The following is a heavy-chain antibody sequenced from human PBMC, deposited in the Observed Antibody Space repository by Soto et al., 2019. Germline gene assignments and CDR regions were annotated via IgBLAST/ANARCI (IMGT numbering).Heavy chain of an antibody. CDR2: IVPIFGTA. J-gene: IGHJ4*02. Sequence: QVQLVQSGAEVKKPGSSVKVSCKASGGTFTNYGISWVRQAPGQGLEWMGGIVPIFGTANYAQKFQGRVTITGNESASTAYMELSSLRSEDTAVYYCARGPQYAYFDYWGQGTLVTVSS. CDR3: ARGPQYAYFDY. V-gene: IGHV1-69*01. CDR1: GGTFTNYG. D-gene: IGHD2-2*01.